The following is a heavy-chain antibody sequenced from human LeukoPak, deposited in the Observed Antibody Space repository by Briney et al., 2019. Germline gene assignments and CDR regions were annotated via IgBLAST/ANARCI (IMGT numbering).Heavy chain of an antibody. Sequence: ASVKVSCKTSGYTFTTYGISWVRQAPGQGLEWMGWISAYNGNTNYAQRLQGRVTMTTDASTSTAYMELRSLRSDDTAVYYCARDRGNYDSSDPLDYWGQGTLVTVSS. D-gene: IGHD3-22*01. CDR3: ARDRGNYDSSDPLDY. V-gene: IGHV1-18*01. J-gene: IGHJ4*02. CDR2: ISAYNGNT. CDR1: GYTFTTYG.